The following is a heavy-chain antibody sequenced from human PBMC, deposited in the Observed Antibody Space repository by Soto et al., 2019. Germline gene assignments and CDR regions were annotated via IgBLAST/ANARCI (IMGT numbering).Heavy chain of an antibody. J-gene: IGHJ5*02. CDR2: IYVTGAV. Sequence: PSETLSLTCRVSGAARNSGNYYWSWIRQVRGKGLEGIGHIYVTGAVDYDPSLRDRITISQDTSERKFSLILRLVTAADTAVYYSPRPRVATNHYKWLDPWGQGTLVTVSS. CDR1: GAARNSGNYY. D-gene: IGHD5-12*01. V-gene: IGHV4-31*03. CDR3: PRPRVATNHYKWLDP.